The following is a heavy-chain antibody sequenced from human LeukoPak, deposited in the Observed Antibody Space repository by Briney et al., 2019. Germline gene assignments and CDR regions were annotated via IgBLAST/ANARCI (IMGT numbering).Heavy chain of an antibody. CDR2: ISANTGNT. CDR1: GYTFTSYG. CDR3: ARVHYYDRSDSHFDY. D-gene: IGHD3-22*01. Sequence: ASVEVSCKASGYTFTSYGLTWLRPAPAQGLEWMGWISANTGNTNYAQKFHGRATMTRHTSTSTAYMELRSLRSDDTAVYYCARVHYYDRSDSHFDYWGQGTPVTVSS. J-gene: IGHJ4*02. V-gene: IGHV1-18*01.